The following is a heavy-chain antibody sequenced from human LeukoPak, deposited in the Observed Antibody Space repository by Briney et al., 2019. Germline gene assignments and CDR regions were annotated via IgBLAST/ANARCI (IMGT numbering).Heavy chain of an antibody. CDR3: ARESYQFDY. J-gene: IGHJ4*02. V-gene: IGHV4-34*01. CDR1: GGSFSGYY. D-gene: IGHD1-26*01. CDR2: INHSGST. Sequence: SETLSLTCAVYGGSFSGYYWNWIRQPPGKGLEWIGEINHSGSTNYNPSLKSRVTISVDTSKNQFSLKLSSVTAADTAVYYCARESYQFDYWGQGTLVTVSS.